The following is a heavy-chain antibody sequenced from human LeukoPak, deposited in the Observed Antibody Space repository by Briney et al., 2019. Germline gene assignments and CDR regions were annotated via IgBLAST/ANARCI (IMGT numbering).Heavy chain of an antibody. D-gene: IGHD4-17*01. J-gene: IGHJ6*03. CDR3: ARANDYGDTHPYYYYYYYMDV. CDR2: INHSGST. CDR1: GGSFSGYY. V-gene: IGHV4-34*01. Sequence: SETLSLTCAVYGGSFSGYYWSWIRQPPGKGLEWIGEINHSGSTNYNPSLKSRVTISVDTSKNQFSLKLSSVTAADTAVYYCARANDYGDTHPYYYYYYYMDVWGKGTTVTVPS.